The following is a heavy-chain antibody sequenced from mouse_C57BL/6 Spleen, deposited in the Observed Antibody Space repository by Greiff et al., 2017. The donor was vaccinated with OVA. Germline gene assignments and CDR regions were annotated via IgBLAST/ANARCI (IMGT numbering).Heavy chain of an antibody. Sequence: VQLQQPGAELVKPGASVKLSCKASGYTFTSYWMQWVKQRPGQGLEWIGEIDPSDSYTNYNQKFKGKATLTVDTSSRTAYMQLSSLTSEDSAVYYCARWGYGSSYWYFDVWGTGTTVTVSS. J-gene: IGHJ1*03. V-gene: IGHV1-50*01. CDR2: IDPSDSYT. CDR1: GYTFTSYW. D-gene: IGHD1-1*01. CDR3: ARWGYGSSYWYFDV.